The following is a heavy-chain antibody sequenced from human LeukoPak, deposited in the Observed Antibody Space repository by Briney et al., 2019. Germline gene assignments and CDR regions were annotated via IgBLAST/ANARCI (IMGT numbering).Heavy chain of an antibody. V-gene: IGHV4-59*01. J-gene: IGHJ4*02. CDR2: IYYSGST. D-gene: IGHD3-10*01. Sequence: SETLSLTCTVSGGSISSNYWSWIRQPPGKGLEWFGYIYYSGSTNYNPSLKSRVTISVDTSKNQFSLKLSSVTAADTAVYYCARGGGPRPFDCWGQGTLVTVSS. CDR3: ARGGGPRPFDC. CDR1: GGSISSNY.